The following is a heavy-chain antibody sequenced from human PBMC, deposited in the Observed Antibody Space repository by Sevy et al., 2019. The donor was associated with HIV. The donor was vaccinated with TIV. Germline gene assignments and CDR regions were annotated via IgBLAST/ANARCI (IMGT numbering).Heavy chain of an antibody. CDR3: ARDKTVAGTGAFDI. CDR2: ISSSSSTI. CDR1: GLTFSSYS. V-gene: IGHV3-48*02. D-gene: IGHD6-19*01. J-gene: IGHJ3*02. Sequence: GGSLRLSCAASGLTFSSYSMNWVRQAPGKGLEWVSHISSSSSTIYYADSVKGRFTISRDNAKNSLYLQMNSLRDEDTAVYYCARDKTVAGTGAFDIWGQGTMVTVSS.